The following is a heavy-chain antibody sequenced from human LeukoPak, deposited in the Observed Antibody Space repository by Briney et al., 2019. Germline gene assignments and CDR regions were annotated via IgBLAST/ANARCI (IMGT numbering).Heavy chain of an antibody. J-gene: IGHJ4*02. V-gene: IGHV1-2*02. CDR1: GYTFTCYY. D-gene: IGHD5-12*01. CDR2: INPNSGGT. Sequence: ASVKVSCKASGYTFTCYYMHWVRQAPGQGLEWMGWINPNSGGTNYAQKFQGRVTMTRDTSISTAYMELSRLRSDDTAVYYCARVVSVDIVATEYFDYWGQGTLVTVSS. CDR3: ARVVSVDIVATEYFDY.